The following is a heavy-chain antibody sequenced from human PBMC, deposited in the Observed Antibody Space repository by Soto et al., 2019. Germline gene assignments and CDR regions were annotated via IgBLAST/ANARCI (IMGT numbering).Heavy chain of an antibody. V-gene: IGHV3-66*01. CDR1: GFTVSSNY. D-gene: IGHD1-1*01. CDR2: IYSGGST. J-gene: IGHJ6*02. Sequence: EVQLVESGGGLVQPGGSLRLSCAASGFTVSSNYMSWVRQAPGKGLEWVSVIYSGGSTYYADSVKGRFTISRDNSKNTLYLLMNSLRAEDTAVYYCARDGAYDGYYYYYGMDVWGQGTTVTVSS. CDR3: ARDGAYDGYYYYYGMDV.